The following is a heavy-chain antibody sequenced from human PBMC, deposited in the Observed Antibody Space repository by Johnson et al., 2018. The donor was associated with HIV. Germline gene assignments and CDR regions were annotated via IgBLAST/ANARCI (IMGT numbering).Heavy chain of an antibody. CDR3: TGRDLLRAFDI. Sequence: VQLVESGGGVVQPGRSLRLSCAASGFTFSDYYMSWIRQAPGKGLEWGSYSSSSGSTIDYADPVKGRFTISRDNGNNSLYLQMNSLRAEDAAVYYCTGRDLLRAFDIWGQGTMVTVSS. V-gene: IGHV3-11*04. D-gene: IGHD2-15*01. CDR2: SSSSGSTI. CDR1: GFTFSDYY. J-gene: IGHJ3*02.